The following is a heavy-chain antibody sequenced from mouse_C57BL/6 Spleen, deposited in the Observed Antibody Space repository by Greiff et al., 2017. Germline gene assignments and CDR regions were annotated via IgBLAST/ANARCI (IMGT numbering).Heavy chain of an antibody. Sequence: VQLQQSGAELMKPGASVKLSCKATGYTFTGYWIDWVKQRPGHGLEWIGEILPGSGSTNYNEKFKGKATLTADTSSNTAYMQLSSLTTEDSAIYYCATRRGSGLAWFAYWGQGTLVTVSA. CDR1: GYTFTGYW. CDR3: ATRRGSGLAWFAY. J-gene: IGHJ3*01. D-gene: IGHD1-1*02. V-gene: IGHV1-9*01. CDR2: ILPGSGST.